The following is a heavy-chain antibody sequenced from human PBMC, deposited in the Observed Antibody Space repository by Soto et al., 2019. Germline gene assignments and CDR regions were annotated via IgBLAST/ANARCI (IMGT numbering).Heavy chain of an antibody. J-gene: IGHJ3*02. D-gene: IGHD2-8*01. CDR3: SKDATSVNGVWDPFDM. CDR2: VGGSDDDK. Sequence: EVQLLESGGGVVQPGGSLRLSCAASGFTFSDYAMSWVRQTPGKGLQWVSGVGGSDDDKHYADSVRGRFIVSRDNSKNTLYLQRNSLRADDTAIYYCSKDATSVNGVWDPFDMWGQGTEVTVSS. V-gene: IGHV3-23*01. CDR1: GFTFSDYA.